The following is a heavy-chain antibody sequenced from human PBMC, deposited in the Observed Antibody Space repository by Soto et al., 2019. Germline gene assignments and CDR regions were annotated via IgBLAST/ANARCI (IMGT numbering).Heavy chain of an antibody. CDR2: ITGSGGST. V-gene: IGHV3-23*01. Sequence: GGSLRLSCAAAGFTFSSYAMTWVRQAPGKGLEWVSTITGSGGSTYYADSVKGRFTISRDNSKNTLYLQMNSLRAEDTAVYYCAKDRTTMYDGFDNWGQGTRVTVSS. J-gene: IGHJ3*02. CDR3: AKDRTTMYDGFDN. D-gene: IGHD1-7*01. CDR1: GFTFSSYA.